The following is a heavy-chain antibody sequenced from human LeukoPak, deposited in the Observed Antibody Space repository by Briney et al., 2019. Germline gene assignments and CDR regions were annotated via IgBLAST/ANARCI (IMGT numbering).Heavy chain of an antibody. CDR1: GYTFTTYA. J-gene: IGHJ5*02. CDR3: ARDPTAGSRDWYAWFDP. Sequence: ASVKVSCKASGYTFTTYALHWVRQAPGQRLEWMAWISVGNGNTKYSQKFQGRVTISRDTSASTAYMEVRSLRSEDTAVYYCARDPTAGSRDWYAWFDPWGQGTLVTVSS. D-gene: IGHD6-19*01. V-gene: IGHV1-3*01. CDR2: ISVGNGNT.